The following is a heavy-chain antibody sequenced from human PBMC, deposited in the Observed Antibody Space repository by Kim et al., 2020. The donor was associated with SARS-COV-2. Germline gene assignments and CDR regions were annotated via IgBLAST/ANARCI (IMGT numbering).Heavy chain of an antibody. Sequence: SETLSLTCTVSGASISNYYWSWIRQPPGKGLEWIAYIHSSGITKYNPSLDSRVTMSIDTSKNQFSLRLSSVTAADTAVYYCARHPGGGWFDPWGPGTLVT. CDR3: ARHPGGGWFDP. CDR2: IHSSGIT. D-gene: IGHD3-16*01. CDR1: GASISNYY. J-gene: IGHJ5*02. V-gene: IGHV4-59*08.